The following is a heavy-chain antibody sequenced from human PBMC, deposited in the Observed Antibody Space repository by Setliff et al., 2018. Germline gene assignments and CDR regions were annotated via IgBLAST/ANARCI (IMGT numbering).Heavy chain of an antibody. CDR2: IYYSGST. CDR3: ARGGYSYGTIMSY. CDR1: GGSISSSSYY. V-gene: IGHV4-39*07. D-gene: IGHD5-18*01. J-gene: IGHJ4*02. Sequence: SETLSLTCTVSGGSISSSSYYWGWIRQPPGKGLEWIGSIYYSGSTYYNPSLKSRVTISVDTSKNQFSLKLSPVTAADTAVYYCARGGYSYGTIMSYWGQGTLVTVSS.